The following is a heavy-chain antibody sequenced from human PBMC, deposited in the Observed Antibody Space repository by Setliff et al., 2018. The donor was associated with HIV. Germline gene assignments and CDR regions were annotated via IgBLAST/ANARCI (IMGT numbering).Heavy chain of an antibody. V-gene: IGHV4-59*01. D-gene: IGHD3-22*01. Sequence: PSETLSLTCSVSGVSINTYYWSWIRQPPGKGLEWFGYIYNGGNTNYNPSLESRVSMSLDTSKNQFSLKLTSVTAADTAAYFCARTRYYYDSGARYWVIDSWGPGTLVTVSS. J-gene: IGHJ5*01. CDR1: GVSINTYY. CDR2: IYNGGNT. CDR3: ARTRYYYDSGARYWVIDS.